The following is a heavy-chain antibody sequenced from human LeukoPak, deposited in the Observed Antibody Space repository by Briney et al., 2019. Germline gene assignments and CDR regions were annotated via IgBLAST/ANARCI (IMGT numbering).Heavy chain of an antibody. D-gene: IGHD5-12*01. CDR2: INPGSGST. V-gene: IGHV1-46*01. CDR3: ARGGSAPY. CDR1: GGTFSSYA. Sequence: AASVKVSCKASGGTFSSYAPSWVRQAPGQGLEWMGIINPGSGSTTYAQKFQGRVTMTRDTSTSTVYMELSSLRSEDTAVYYCARGGSAPYWGQGTLVTVSS. J-gene: IGHJ4*02.